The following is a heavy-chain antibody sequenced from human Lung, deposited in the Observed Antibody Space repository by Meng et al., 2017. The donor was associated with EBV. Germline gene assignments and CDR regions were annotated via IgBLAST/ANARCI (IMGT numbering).Heavy chain of an antibody. Sequence: QVQVQEWGAGLLKPSETLSLTCAVYGGSFSGYHWSWIRQPPGKGLEWIGEINYSGITNYNPSLKSRVTISVDTSKNQFSLSLNSVTAADTAVYYCARGGTSSAPFDYWGQETLVTVSS. J-gene: IGHJ4*02. V-gene: IGHV4-34*01. D-gene: IGHD2-2*01. CDR3: ARGGTSSAPFDY. CDR1: GGSFSGYH. CDR2: INYSGIT.